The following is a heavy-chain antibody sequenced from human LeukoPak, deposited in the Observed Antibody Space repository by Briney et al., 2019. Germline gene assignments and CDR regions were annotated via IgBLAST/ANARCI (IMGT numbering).Heavy chain of an antibody. V-gene: IGHV3-74*01. CDR3: ASSSGAILDN. Sequence: GGSLRLSYVGSGFTFRSFWMHWVRHLPGKGPVWLSRMNSDGSILTYADSVKGRFTISRDNAKNTLFLQMNNLRAEDTPVYYCASSSGAILDNWGQGALVTVSS. CDR1: GFTFRSFW. J-gene: IGHJ4*02. D-gene: IGHD3-10*01. CDR2: MNSDGSIL.